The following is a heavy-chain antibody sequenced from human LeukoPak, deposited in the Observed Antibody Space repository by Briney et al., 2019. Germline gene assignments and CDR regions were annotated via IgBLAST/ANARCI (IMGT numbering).Heavy chain of an antibody. CDR2: ISGSGDST. V-gene: IGHV3-23*01. CDR1: GFTFSSYA. D-gene: IGHD2-2*02. Sequence: PGGSLRLSCAASGFTFSSYAMSWVRQAPGKGLEWVSTISGSGDSTYYGDSVKGRFTISRDNSKNTLYLQMNSLRAEDTAVYSCAWRAIPTAIDEGYYFDYWGQGTLVTFSP. J-gene: IGHJ4*02. CDR3: AWRAIPTAIDEGYYFDY.